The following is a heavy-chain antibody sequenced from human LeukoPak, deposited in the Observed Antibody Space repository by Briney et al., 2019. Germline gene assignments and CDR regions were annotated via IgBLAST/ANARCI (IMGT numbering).Heavy chain of an antibody. CDR1: GFAFSNYW. V-gene: IGHV3-74*01. CDR3: ARDLDYYEGGAYNTETL. Sequence: TGGSLRLSCAASGFAFSNYWMHWVRQTPGKGLEWVSRINIGGTSTDYADSVKGRFTISRDNAKNTVFLQMNGLRVEDTAVYYCARDLDYYEGGAYNTETLWGQGTLVIVSS. D-gene: IGHD3-22*01. CDR2: INIGGTST. J-gene: IGHJ4*02.